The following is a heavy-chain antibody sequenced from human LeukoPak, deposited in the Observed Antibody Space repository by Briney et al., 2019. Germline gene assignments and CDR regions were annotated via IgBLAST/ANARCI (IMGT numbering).Heavy chain of an antibody. CDR3: AISPLYCSGGSCYESSDAFDI. Sequence: PSETLSLTCAVSGYSISSGYYWGWIRQPPGKGLEWIGSIYHSGSTYYNPSLKSRVTTSVDTSKNQFSLKLSSVTAADTAVYYCAISPLYCSGGSCYESSDAFDIWGQGTMVTVSS. CDR1: GYSISSGYY. V-gene: IGHV4-38-2*01. D-gene: IGHD2-15*01. J-gene: IGHJ3*02. CDR2: IYHSGST.